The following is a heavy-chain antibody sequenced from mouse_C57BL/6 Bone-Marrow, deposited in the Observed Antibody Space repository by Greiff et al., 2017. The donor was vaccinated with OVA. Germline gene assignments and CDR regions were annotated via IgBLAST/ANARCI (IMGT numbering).Heavy chain of an antibody. J-gene: IGHJ2*01. V-gene: IGHV5-4*01. CDR2: ISDGGSYT. CDR3: ARDPYGDY. CDR1: GFTFSSYA. Sequence: EVKLVESGGGLVKPGGSLKLSCAASGFTFSSYAMSWVRQTPEKRLEWVATISDGGSYTYYPDNVKGRFTISRDKAKNNLYLQMSHLKSEDTAMYYCARDPYGDYWGQGTTLTVSS. D-gene: IGHD1-1*01.